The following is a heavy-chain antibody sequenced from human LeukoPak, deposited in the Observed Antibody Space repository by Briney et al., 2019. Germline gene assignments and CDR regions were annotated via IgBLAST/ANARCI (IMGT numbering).Heavy chain of an antibody. CDR3: AREYLFLVDI. CDR2: IYLSGRT. V-gene: IGHV4-38-2*02. CDR1: GYSISSGYY. D-gene: IGHD3-3*01. J-gene: IGHJ3*02. Sequence: SETLSLTCSVSGYSISSGYYWGWIRQPPGKGLEWIGSIYLSGRTYYNPSLKSRVTISIDTSKNQFSLKLTSVTAADTAVYYCAREYLFLVDIWGQGTMVTVSS.